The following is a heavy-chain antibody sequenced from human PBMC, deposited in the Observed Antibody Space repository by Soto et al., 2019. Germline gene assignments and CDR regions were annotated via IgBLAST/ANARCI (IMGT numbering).Heavy chain of an antibody. CDR2: IIPIFGTA. CDR1: GGTFSSYA. J-gene: IGHJ5*02. Sequence: QVQLVQSGAEVKKPGSSVKVSCKASGGTFSSYAISWVRQAPGQGLEWMGGIIPIFGTANYAQKFQGRVTITADESTSTAYMELSSLRSEDTAVYYCARDKNAWFWELYWWFDPWGQGTLVTVSS. D-gene: IGHD3-10*01. CDR3: ARDKNAWFWELYWWFDP. V-gene: IGHV1-69*01.